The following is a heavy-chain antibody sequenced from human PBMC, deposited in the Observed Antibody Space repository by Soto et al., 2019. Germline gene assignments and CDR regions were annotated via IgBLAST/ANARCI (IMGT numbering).Heavy chain of an antibody. V-gene: IGHV3-43D*03. CDR1: GFTFDDYA. D-gene: IGHD6-13*01. Sequence: GGSLRLSCAASGFTFDDYAMHWVRQAPGKGLEWVSLISWDGGSTYYADSVKGRFTISRANSKNSLYLQMNSLRAEDIALYYCAKYIAAAGYYSYYGMDVWGQGTTVTVSS. CDR2: ISWDGGST. J-gene: IGHJ6*02. CDR3: AKYIAAAGYYSYYGMDV.